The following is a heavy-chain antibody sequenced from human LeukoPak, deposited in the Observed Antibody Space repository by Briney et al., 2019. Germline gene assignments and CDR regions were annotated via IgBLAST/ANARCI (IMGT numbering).Heavy chain of an antibody. J-gene: IGHJ4*02. V-gene: IGHV4-59*08. Sequence: KASETLSLTCTVSGASISTYHWNWIRQPPGKGLEWIGYVHYSGSTNCSPSLKSRVTMSLDTSKSQVSLKLNSVTAADTAVYYCARHISSGGTYAYFDYWGQGTLVTVSS. CDR1: GASISTYH. CDR3: ARHISSGGTYAYFDY. D-gene: IGHD1-26*01. CDR2: VHYSGST.